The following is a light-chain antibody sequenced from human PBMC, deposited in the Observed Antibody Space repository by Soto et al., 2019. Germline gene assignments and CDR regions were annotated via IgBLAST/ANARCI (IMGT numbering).Light chain of an antibody. CDR2: LDSDGSH. Sequence: QPVLTQSPSASASLGASIKLTCTLSGGHSSYAIAWYQQQPQKGPRFLMKLDSDGSHTKGDGIPDRFSGSTSGTEHYLTISSLQSEDEADYYCQTWGTGIHGVFGGGTKLTVL. V-gene: IGLV4-69*01. CDR1: GGHSSYA. CDR3: QTWGTGIHGV. J-gene: IGLJ3*02.